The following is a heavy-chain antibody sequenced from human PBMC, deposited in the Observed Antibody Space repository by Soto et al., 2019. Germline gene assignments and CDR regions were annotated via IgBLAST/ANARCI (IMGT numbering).Heavy chain of an antibody. CDR1: GYTFTNYG. Sequence: ASVKVSCKASGYTFTNYGISWVRQAPGQGLEWMGWISVYNGNTKYAQKIQGRVTMTTDTSTSTAYMELRTLRSDDTAVYYSVRIVGGHWRWFDTRGQATLLTVS. J-gene: IGHJ5*02. V-gene: IGHV1-18*01. D-gene: IGHD1-26*01. CDR3: VRIVGGHWRWFDT. CDR2: ISVYNGNT.